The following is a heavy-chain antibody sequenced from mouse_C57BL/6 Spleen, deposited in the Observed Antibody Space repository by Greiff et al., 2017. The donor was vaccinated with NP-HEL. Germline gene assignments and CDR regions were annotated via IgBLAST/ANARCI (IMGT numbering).Heavy chain of an antibody. D-gene: IGHD1-1*01. CDR3: ARCGGGYYGSGDAMDY. Sequence: QVQLQQPGAELVMPGASVKLSCKASGYTFTSYWMHWVKQRPGQGLEWIGEIDPSDSYTNYNQKFKGKSTLTVDKSSSTAYMQLSSLTSEDSAVYYCARCGGGYYGSGDAMDYWGQGTSVTVSS. CDR2: IDPSDSYT. CDR1: GYTFTSYW. V-gene: IGHV1-69*01. J-gene: IGHJ4*01.